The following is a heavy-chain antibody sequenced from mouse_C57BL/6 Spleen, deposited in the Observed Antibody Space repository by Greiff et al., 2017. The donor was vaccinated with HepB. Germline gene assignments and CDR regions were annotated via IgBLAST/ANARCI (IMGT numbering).Heavy chain of an antibody. D-gene: IGHD2-5*01. Sequence: VQLQQSGAELARPGASVKMSCKASGYTFTSYTMHWVKQRPGQGLEWIGYINPSSGYTKYNQKFKDKATLTADKSSSTAHMQLSSLTSEDSAVYYCASPAYYSNYENYFDYWGQGTTLTVSS. J-gene: IGHJ2*01. CDR1: GYTFTSYT. CDR3: ASPAYYSNYENYFDY. V-gene: IGHV1-4*01. CDR2: INPSSGYT.